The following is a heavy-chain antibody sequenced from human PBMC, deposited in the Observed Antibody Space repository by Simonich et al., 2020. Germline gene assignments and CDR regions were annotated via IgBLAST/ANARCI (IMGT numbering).Heavy chain of an antibody. CDR2: ISAYNGNT. Sequence: QVQLVQSGAEVKKPGASVKVSCTASCYPFPRYGISWVRQAPGQGLEWMGVISAYNGNTNYAQKLQGRVTMTTDTSTSTAYMELRSLRSDDTAVYYCARSTTGTTAFDIWGQGTMVTVSS. D-gene: IGHD1-1*01. CDR1: CYPFPRYG. CDR3: ARSTTGTTAFDI. V-gene: IGHV1-18*01. J-gene: IGHJ3*02.